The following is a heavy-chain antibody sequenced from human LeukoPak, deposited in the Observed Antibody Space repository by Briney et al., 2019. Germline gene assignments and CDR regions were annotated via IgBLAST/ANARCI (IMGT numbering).Heavy chain of an antibody. D-gene: IGHD3-16*01. CDR3: AKDYAVGSIDY. Sequence: GSLRLSCAASGFTFSGFAMSWIRQAPGKGLEWVSSISRSGESTFYADSVRGRFTISRDNSKNTVSLQMESLRAEDTALYYCAKDYAVGSIDYWGQGTLVTVSS. V-gene: IGHV3-23*01. J-gene: IGHJ4*02. CDR2: ISRSGEST. CDR1: GFTFSGFA.